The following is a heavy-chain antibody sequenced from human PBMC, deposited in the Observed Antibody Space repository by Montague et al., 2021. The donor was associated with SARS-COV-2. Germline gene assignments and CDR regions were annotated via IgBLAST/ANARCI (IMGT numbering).Heavy chain of an antibody. CDR2: AYASGGT. D-gene: IGHD2-15*01. V-gene: IGHV4-4*07. J-gene: IGHJ4*02. CDR3: SSGVVAAPPVVDY. CDR1: GEPINGFF. Sequence: SETLSLTCSVSGEPINGFFWYWIWQPAGTGLELIGRAYASGGTGYNPSLERRVTMSVDTSKNQFSLTVNSVTAADTAMYYCSSGVVAAPPVVDYWGRGTLVTVSS.